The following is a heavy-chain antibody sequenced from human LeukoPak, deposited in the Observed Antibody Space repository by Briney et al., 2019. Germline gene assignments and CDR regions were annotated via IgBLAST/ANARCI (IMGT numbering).Heavy chain of an antibody. V-gene: IGHV1-46*03. Sequence: ASVKVSCKASGYTFTSYYMHWVRQAPGQGLEWMGIINPSGGSTSYAQKFQGRVTMTRDTSTSTVYMELSSLRSEDTAVYYCAGVPIAARIPYYFDYWGQGTLVTVSS. CDR1: GYTFTSYY. D-gene: IGHD6-6*01. CDR2: INPSGGST. CDR3: AGVPIAARIPYYFDY. J-gene: IGHJ4*02.